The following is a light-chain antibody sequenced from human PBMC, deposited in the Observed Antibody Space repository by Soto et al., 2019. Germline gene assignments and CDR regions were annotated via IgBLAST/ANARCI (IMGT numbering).Light chain of an antibody. Sequence: QSALTQPRSVSGSPGQSVTISCTGTSSDVGGYNYVSWYQQHPGKAPKLMIYDVTKRPSGVPDRFSGSKSGNTASLTISGLQAEDEADYYCCSYAGSYTYVXXXGTKLTVL. CDR1: SSDVGGYNY. CDR3: CSYAGSYTYV. CDR2: DVT. J-gene: IGLJ1*01. V-gene: IGLV2-11*01.